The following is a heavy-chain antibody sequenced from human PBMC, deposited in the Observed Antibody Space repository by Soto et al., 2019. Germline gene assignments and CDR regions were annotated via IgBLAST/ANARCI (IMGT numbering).Heavy chain of an antibody. J-gene: IGHJ6*02. Sequence: ASVKVSCKTSGYTFSTYDINWVRQAPGQGLEWMGWMNPNSGDTGYAQKFLGRLTMTRDSSIRTVYMELSSLSSEDTAVYYCARVNYYGSGSYQDFFYFYALDVWGQGTTVTVSS. CDR1: GYTFSTYD. CDR3: ARVNYYGSGSYQDFFYFYALDV. D-gene: IGHD3-10*01. V-gene: IGHV1-8*01. CDR2: MNPNSGDT.